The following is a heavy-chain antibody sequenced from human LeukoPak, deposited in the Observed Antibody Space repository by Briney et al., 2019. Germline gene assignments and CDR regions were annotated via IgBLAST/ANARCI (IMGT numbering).Heavy chain of an antibody. CDR1: GDSTSSYY. CDR2: ISYSGST. CDR3: AREFRGVVVPAAMVYFDY. Sequence: SETLSLTCTVSGDSTSSYYWSWIRQPPGKVLEWIGYISYSGSTNYNPSLKSRVTISVDTSKNQFSLKLSSVTAADTAVYYCAREFRGVVVPAAMVYFDYWGQGTLVTVSS. D-gene: IGHD2-2*01. J-gene: IGHJ4*02. V-gene: IGHV4-59*01.